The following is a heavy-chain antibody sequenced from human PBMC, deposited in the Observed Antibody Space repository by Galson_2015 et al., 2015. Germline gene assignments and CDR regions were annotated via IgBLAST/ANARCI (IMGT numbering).Heavy chain of an antibody. D-gene: IGHD6-19*01. J-gene: IGHJ5*02. Sequence: SVKVSCKASGGTFSSYAIGWVRQAPGQGLEWMGGIIPIFGTANYAQKFQGRVTITADESTSTAYMELSSLRSENTAVYYCARDLRIAVAGTAWFGPWGQGTLVTVSS. CDR3: ARDLRIAVAGTAWFGP. V-gene: IGHV1-69*13. CDR1: GGTFSSYA. CDR2: IIPIFGTA.